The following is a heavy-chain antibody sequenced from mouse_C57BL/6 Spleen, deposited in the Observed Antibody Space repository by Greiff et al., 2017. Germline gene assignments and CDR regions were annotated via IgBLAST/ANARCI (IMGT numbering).Heavy chain of an antibody. Sequence: QVQLQQSGAELVMPGASVKLSCKASGYTFTSYWMHWVKQRPGQGLEWIGEIDPSDSYTNYNQKFKGKSTLTVDKSSSTAYMQLSSLTSEDSAVYYCARSSDGYYLYYFDYWGQGTTLTVSS. J-gene: IGHJ2*01. CDR2: IDPSDSYT. CDR3: ARSSDGYYLYYFDY. D-gene: IGHD2-3*01. V-gene: IGHV1-69*01. CDR1: GYTFTSYW.